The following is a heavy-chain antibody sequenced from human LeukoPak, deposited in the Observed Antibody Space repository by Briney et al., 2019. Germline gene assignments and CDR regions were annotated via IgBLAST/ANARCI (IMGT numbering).Heavy chain of an antibody. CDR2: IWYDGSNK. Sequence: GGSLRLSCAASGFTFSSYGMHWVRQAPGKGLEWVAVIWYDGSNKYYADSVKGRFTISRDNSKNTLYLQMNSLRAEDTAVYYCARAAAGTSYYFDYWGQGTLVTVSS. D-gene: IGHD6-13*01. CDR1: GFTFSSYG. CDR3: ARAAAGTSYYFDY. V-gene: IGHV3-33*01. J-gene: IGHJ4*02.